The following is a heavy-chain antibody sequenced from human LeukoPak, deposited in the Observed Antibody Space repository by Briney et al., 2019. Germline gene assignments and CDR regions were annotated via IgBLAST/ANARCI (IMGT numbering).Heavy chain of an antibody. Sequence: PSGTLSLTCAVSGGSISSSNWWSWVRQPPGKGLEWIGEIYHSGSTNYNPSLKSRVTISVDKSKNQFSLKLSSVTAADTAVYYCARDRTQDGYSLVIDYWGQGTLVTVSS. V-gene: IGHV4-4*02. CDR2: IYHSGST. D-gene: IGHD5-24*01. J-gene: IGHJ4*02. CDR3: ARDRTQDGYSLVIDY. CDR1: GGSISSSNW.